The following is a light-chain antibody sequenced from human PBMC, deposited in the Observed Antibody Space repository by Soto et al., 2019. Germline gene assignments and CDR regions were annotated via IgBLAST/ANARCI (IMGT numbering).Light chain of an antibody. CDR2: DAS. CDR3: QHYNIYS. V-gene: IGKV1-5*01. CDR1: QSIGTW. Sequence: DIQMTQSPSTLSASVGDRVTITCRASQSIGTWLAWYQQKPGKAPKLLIYDASSLENGVPPRFGGSGSGTEFALTICSLQPDDFATYYCQHYNIYSFGLGTKVDIK. J-gene: IGKJ3*01.